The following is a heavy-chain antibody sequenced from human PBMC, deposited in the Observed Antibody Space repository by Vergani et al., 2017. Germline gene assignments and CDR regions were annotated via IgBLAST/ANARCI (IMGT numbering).Heavy chain of an antibody. D-gene: IGHD2-2*01. CDR3: ASNSDXSSTSCYRSDAFDI. CDR1: GFMFSNYW. Sequence: EVQLVESGGGLVQPGGSLRLSCAASGFMFSNYWMNWVRQAPGKGLEWVANIKQDGSEKYYVDSVRGRFTISRDNAKNSLYLQMNSLRAEDTAVYYCASNSDXSSTSCYRSDAFDIWGQGTMVTVSS. CDR2: IKQDGSEK. V-gene: IGHV3-7*01. J-gene: IGHJ3*02.